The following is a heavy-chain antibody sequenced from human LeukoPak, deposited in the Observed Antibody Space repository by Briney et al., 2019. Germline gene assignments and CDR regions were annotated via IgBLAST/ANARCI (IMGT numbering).Heavy chain of an antibody. CDR1: GYTFTSYG. Sequence: GASVKVSCKASGYTFTSYGISWVRQAPGQGLEWMGWISAYNGNTNYAQKLQGRVTMTTDTSTSTAYMELSSLTYEDTAVYYCATEIVFAPFDHWGQGTLVTVSS. CDR3: ATEIVFAPFDH. D-gene: IGHD1-14*01. J-gene: IGHJ5*02. CDR2: ISAYNGNT. V-gene: IGHV1-18*01.